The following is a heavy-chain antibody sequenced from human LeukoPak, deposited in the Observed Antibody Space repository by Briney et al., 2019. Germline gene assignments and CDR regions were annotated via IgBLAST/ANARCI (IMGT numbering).Heavy chain of an antibody. CDR3: ASPYYYDGSGYYAGDY. J-gene: IGHJ4*02. CDR1: GFTFSSYE. CDR2: ISSSCSTI. Sequence: GGSVRLSCAASGFTFSSYEMNWVRQAPGKGLEWVSCISSSCSTIYYADSVKGRFTISRDNAKNSLYLQMNSLRAEDTAVYYCASPYYYDGSGYYAGDYWGQGTLVTVSS. V-gene: IGHV3-48*03. D-gene: IGHD3-22*01.